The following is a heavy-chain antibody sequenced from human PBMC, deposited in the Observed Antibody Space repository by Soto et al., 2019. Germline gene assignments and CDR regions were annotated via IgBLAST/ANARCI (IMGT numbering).Heavy chain of an antibody. CDR3: AKDWASSWTGSFYY. Sequence: LRLSCAASGFTFDDYAMHWVRQAPGKGLEWVSGISWNSGSIGYADSVKGRFTISRDNAKNSLYLQMNSLRAEDTALYYCAKDWASSWTGSFYYWGQGTLVTVSS. J-gene: IGHJ4*02. D-gene: IGHD6-13*01. CDR1: GFTFDDYA. CDR2: ISWNSGSI. V-gene: IGHV3-9*01.